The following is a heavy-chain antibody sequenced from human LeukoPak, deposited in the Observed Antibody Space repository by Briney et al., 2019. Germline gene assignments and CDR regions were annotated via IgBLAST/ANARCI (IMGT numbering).Heavy chain of an antibody. CDR3: VRHNYGYDY. CDR1: GFTFNTYW. J-gene: IGHJ4*02. Sequence: GGSLRLSCAASGFTFNTYWMHWVRQAPGEGPVWVAHILNDGGSTSYADSVKGRFIISRDNAKNTLSLQMNSLRAEDTAIYYCVRHNYGYDYWGQGTPVTVSS. V-gene: IGHV3-74*01. CDR2: ILNDGGST. D-gene: IGHD5-18*01.